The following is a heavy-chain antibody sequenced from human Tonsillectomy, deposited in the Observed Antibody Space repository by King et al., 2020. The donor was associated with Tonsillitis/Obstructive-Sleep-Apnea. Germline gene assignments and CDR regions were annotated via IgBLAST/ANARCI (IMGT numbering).Heavy chain of an antibody. J-gene: IGHJ4*02. V-gene: IGHV1-18*01. D-gene: IGHD3-22*01. CDR3: ARDSMSHYYDSSGYYTFNY. CDR1: GYTFSNYG. Sequence: QLVQSGAEVKKPGASVKVSCKASGYTFSNYGISWVRQAPGQGLEWMAWISAHNGHTNYAQKLQGRVTMTTDTSTSTAYMELRSLRSDDTAMYYCARDSMSHYYDSSGYYTFNYWSQGTLVTVSA. CDR2: ISAHNGHT.